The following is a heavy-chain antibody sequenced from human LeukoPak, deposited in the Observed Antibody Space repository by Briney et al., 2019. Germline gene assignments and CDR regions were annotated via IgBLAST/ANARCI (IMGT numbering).Heavy chain of an antibody. D-gene: IGHD6-6*01. Sequence: PGGSLRLSCAASGFTFSSYSMNWVRQAPGKGLEWVSSISSSSSYIYYADSVKGRFTISRDNAKNSLYLQMNSLRAEDTAVYYCARQMDRAARAPLDYWGQGTLVTVSS. CDR2: ISSSSSYI. J-gene: IGHJ4*02. CDR1: GFTFSSYS. CDR3: ARQMDRAARAPLDY. V-gene: IGHV3-21*01.